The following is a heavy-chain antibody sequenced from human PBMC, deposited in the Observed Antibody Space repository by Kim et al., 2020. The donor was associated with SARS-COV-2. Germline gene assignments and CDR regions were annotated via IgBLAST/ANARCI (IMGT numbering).Heavy chain of an antibody. CDR3: AKDWRYQLPPGAFDI. Sequence: GGSLRLSCAASGFTFSSYGMHWVRQAPGKGLEWVAVISYDGSNKYYADSVKGRFTISRDNSKNTLYLQMNSLRAEDTAVYYCAKDWRYQLPPGAFDIWGQGTMVTVSS. CDR2: ISYDGSNK. D-gene: IGHD2-2*01. V-gene: IGHV3-30*18. CDR1: GFTFSSYG. J-gene: IGHJ3*02.